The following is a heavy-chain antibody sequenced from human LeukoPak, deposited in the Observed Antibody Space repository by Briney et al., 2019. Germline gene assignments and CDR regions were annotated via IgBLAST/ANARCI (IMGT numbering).Heavy chain of an antibody. CDR1: GGSITYYY. CDR3: ARGISGTTGWPIKYYFDF. V-gene: IGHV4-4*07. D-gene: IGHD1-7*01. J-gene: IGHJ4*02. CDR2: IYTSGST. Sequence: PSETLSLTCTVSGGSITYYYWNWIRQPAGKALEWIGRIYTSGSTDYKPSLKSRVTMSLDTSKNQLSLELSSVTAADTAVYYCARGISGTTGWPIKYYFDFWGQGTPVTVS.